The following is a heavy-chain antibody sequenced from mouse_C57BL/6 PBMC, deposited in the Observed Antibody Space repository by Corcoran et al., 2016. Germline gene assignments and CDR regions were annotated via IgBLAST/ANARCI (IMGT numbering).Heavy chain of an antibody. CDR2: IYPGSGNT. D-gene: IGHD2-1*01. V-gene: IGHV1-66*01. J-gene: IGHJ4*01. CDR3: ARYGNSLYAMDY. Sequence: QLQQYGPELVKPGASVKISCMASGYSFTSYYIRWVKQRPGQGLEWIGWIYPGSGNTKYNEKFKGKATLTAETSSSTAYMQLSSLTSEDSAVYYCARYGNSLYAMDYWGQGTSVTVSS. CDR1: GYSFTSYY.